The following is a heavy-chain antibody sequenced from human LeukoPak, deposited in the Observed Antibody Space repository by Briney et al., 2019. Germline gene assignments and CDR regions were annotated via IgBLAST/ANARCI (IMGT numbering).Heavy chain of an antibody. CDR3: ARGAPYYDILTGYWKAVGYFDY. CDR2: ISYDGSNK. D-gene: IGHD3-9*01. CDR1: GFTFSSYA. Sequence: GGSLRLSCAASGFTFSSYAMHWVRQAPGKGLEWVAVISYDGSNKYYADSVKGRFTISRDNSKNTLYLQMNSLRAEDTAVYYCARGAPYYDILTGYWKAVGYFDYWGQGTLVTVSS. J-gene: IGHJ4*02. V-gene: IGHV3-30*04.